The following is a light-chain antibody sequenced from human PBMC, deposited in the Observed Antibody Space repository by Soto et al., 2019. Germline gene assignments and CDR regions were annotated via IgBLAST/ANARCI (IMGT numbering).Light chain of an antibody. V-gene: IGKV3-15*01. CDR3: QQYEKWPPIT. J-gene: IGKJ5*01. CDR2: DAS. CDR1: QSVRSN. Sequence: EIVMTQSPATLSVSPGERATLSCRAGQSVRSNLAWYQQKPGQAPRLLIYDASTRATGIPARFSGSGSGTDFTLTISGLQSEDFAIYYCQQYEKWPPITFGQGTRLEIK.